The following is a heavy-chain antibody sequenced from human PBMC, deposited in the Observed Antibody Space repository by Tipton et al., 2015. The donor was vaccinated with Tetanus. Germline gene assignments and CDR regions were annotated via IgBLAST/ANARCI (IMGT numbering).Heavy chain of an antibody. CDR1: GVSINSSPHY. J-gene: IGHJ4*02. Sequence: TLSLTCTVSGVSINSSPHYWGWVRQPPGKGLEWIATIYHSGTTFYNPSLQSRVTMSVDTSKKDFSVRLGSVTAADTAVYYCARLREIVSRSGWAFDFWGQGSLVTVSS. CDR2: IYHSGTT. CDR3: ARLREIVSRSGWAFDF. D-gene: IGHD5/OR15-5a*01. V-gene: IGHV4-39*02.